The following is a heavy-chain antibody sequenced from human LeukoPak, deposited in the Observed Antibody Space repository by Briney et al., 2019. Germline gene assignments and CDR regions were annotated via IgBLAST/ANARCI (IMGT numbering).Heavy chain of an antibody. CDR2: LNPNSGNT. J-gene: IGHJ4*02. Sequence: ASVKVSCKASGYTVTSYDINWVRQATRRGREWLGWLNPNSGNTGYAQKFQGRVTITRNTSISTAYMELSSLRSVDTAVYYCARGGYDFWNSYVQYFDYWGQGTLVTVSS. CDR1: GYTVTSYD. V-gene: IGHV1-8*03. CDR3: ARGGYDFWNSYVQYFDY. D-gene: IGHD3-3*01.